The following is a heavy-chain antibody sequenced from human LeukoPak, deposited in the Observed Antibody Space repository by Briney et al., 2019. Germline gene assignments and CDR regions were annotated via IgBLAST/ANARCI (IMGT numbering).Heavy chain of an antibody. J-gene: IGHJ6*03. D-gene: IGHD4-17*01. CDR2: IYRSGST. CDR3: AGGTYGYYMDV. CDR1: NYSISNSLY. V-gene: IGHV4-38-2*02. Sequence: SEPLSLTCSGSNYSISNSLYWGWLRQPPGKGLEWIGSIYRSGSTFYNPSLKSRVTISLDTSQNQFSLKLSSVTAADTAVYFCAGGTYGYYMDVWGKGTTVTVSS.